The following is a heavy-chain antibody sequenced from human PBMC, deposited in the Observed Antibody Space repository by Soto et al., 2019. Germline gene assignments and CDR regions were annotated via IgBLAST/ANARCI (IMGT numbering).Heavy chain of an antibody. D-gene: IGHD3-22*01. V-gene: IGHV4-59*01. CDR1: GASIRSYY. CDR2: IYYSGST. J-gene: IGHJ4*02. Sequence: SETLSLTCTVYGASIRSYYWSWIRQPPGKGLEWIGYIYYSGSTNYNPSLKSRVTISVDTSKNQFSLKLSSVTAADTAVYYCARSSGYKHPFDYWGQGTLVTVSS. CDR3: ARSSGYKHPFDY.